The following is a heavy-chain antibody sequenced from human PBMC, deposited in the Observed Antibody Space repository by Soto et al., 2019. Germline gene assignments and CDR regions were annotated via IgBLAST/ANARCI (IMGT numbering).Heavy chain of an antibody. D-gene: IGHD1-26*01. CDR2: INPNSGGA. V-gene: IGHV1-2*02. CDR1: GYTFTAYH. Sequence: ASVKVSCKTSGYTFTAYHIHWVRQAPGQGLEWMGWINPNSGGANYAQKFEGRVTMTRDTSISTVYMELSRLGSDDTALYYCARDYSGHGMDVWGQGTTVTVSS. CDR3: ARDYSGHGMDV. J-gene: IGHJ6*02.